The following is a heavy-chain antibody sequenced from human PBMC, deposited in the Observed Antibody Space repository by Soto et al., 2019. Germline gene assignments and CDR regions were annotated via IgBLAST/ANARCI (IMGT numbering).Heavy chain of an antibody. CDR2: IIPIFGTA. CDR3: ARGGTSYSSSWYAPTFNWFDP. Sequence: ASVKVSCKASGGTFSSYAISWVRQAPGRGLEWMGGIIPIFGTANYAQKFQGRVTITADESTSTAYMELSSLRSEDTAVYYCARGGTSYSSSWYAPTFNWFDPWGQGTLVTVSS. V-gene: IGHV1-69*13. J-gene: IGHJ5*02. CDR1: GGTFSSYA. D-gene: IGHD6-13*01.